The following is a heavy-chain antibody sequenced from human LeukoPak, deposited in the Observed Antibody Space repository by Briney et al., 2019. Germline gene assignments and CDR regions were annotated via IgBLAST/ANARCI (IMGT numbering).Heavy chain of an antibody. CDR1: GFTFSGYV. CDR3: AKLLVGVAGAGNLDY. V-gene: IGHV3-23*01. CDR2: ISNSGDST. Sequence: GGSLRLSCVASGFTFSGYVMTWVRQAPGKGLEWVSGISNSGDSTYYADSVKGRFTISRDNSENTLYLEMNSLRAEDTAVYYCAKLLVGVAGAGNLDYWGQGTLVTVSS. D-gene: IGHD6-13*01. J-gene: IGHJ4*02.